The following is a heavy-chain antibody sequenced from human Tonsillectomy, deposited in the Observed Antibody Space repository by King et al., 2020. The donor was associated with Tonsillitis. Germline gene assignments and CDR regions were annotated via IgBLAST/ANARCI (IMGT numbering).Heavy chain of an antibody. D-gene: IGHD3-22*01. J-gene: IGHJ4*02. V-gene: IGHV3-21*01. CDR2: ISGSGSFT. Sequence: VQLVESGGGLVKPGGSLRLSFGASGFSFSSYSMNLVRQAPGKGLEWLSSISGSGSFTYYAVSVKGRFTFSRDKANNALYLHMISLRDDDTAVYYCAREIRGITMIVVVPLDYWGQGALVTVSS. CDR3: AREIRGITMIVVVPLDY. CDR1: GFSFSSYS.